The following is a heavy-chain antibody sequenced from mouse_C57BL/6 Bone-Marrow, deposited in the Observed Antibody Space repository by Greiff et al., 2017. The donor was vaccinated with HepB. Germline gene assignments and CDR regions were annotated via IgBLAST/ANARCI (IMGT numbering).Heavy chain of an antibody. J-gene: IGHJ2*01. D-gene: IGHD1-1*02. Sequence: VQLTVSGPRLVQPSQRLFITCTVSGFSFTSYGVHWIRPSPGTGLEWLGVIWRGGSTDYNAAFMSRLSITNGNSKSQVFFKMNSLQADDTAICCCTTLWDYFDDWGQGTTLTVSS. CDR3: TTLWDYFDD. V-gene: IGHV2-5*01. CDR2: IWRGGST. CDR1: GFSFTSYG.